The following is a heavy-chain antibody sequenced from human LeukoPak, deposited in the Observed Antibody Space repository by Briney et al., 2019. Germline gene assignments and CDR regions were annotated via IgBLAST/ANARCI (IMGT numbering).Heavy chain of an antibody. Sequence: GGTLRLSCAASGFTFDDYSMTWVRQAPGKGLEWVSGINWNGGSTGYADSVKGRFTISRDNAKNSLYLQMNSLRAEDTALYYCAREHQGRFMDVWGKGTTVTVSS. J-gene: IGHJ6*04. CDR1: GFTFDDYS. CDR2: INWNGGST. CDR3: AREHQGRFMDV. V-gene: IGHV3-20*04.